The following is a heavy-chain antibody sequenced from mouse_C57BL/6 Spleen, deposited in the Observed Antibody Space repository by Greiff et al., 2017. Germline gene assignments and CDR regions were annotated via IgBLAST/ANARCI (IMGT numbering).Heavy chain of an antibody. CDR1: GFTFSDYG. Sequence: EVQGVESGGGLVKPGGSLKLSCAASGFTFSDYGMHWVRQAPEKGLEWVAYISSGSSTIYSADTVKGRFTIARDNAKNTLFLQMTRLRAEDTAMYYCARTTTVVANDAMDYWGQGTAVTVAS. J-gene: IGHJ4*01. CDR2: ISSGSSTI. V-gene: IGHV5-17*01. D-gene: IGHD1-1*01. CDR3: ARTTTVVANDAMDY.